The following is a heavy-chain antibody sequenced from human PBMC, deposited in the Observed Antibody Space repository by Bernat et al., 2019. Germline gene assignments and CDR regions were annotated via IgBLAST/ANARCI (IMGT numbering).Heavy chain of an antibody. CDR3: ATGGTASFDY. Sequence: EVQLVESGGGLVQPGGSLRLSCAASGFTFSSRWMHWVRQAPGKGLVWVSRINNEGGSTTYADSVKGRLIISRDNAKDTLYSQMNSLRAEDTAVYYCATGGTASFDYWGQGTLVTVSS. V-gene: IGHV3-74*01. CDR2: INNEGGST. J-gene: IGHJ4*02. CDR1: GFTFSSRW. D-gene: IGHD5-18*01.